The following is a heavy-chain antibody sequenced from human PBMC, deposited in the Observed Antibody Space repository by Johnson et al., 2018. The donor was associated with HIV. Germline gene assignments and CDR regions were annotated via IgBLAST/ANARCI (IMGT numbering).Heavy chain of an antibody. CDR2: ISWNSGSI. D-gene: IGHD3-16*01. J-gene: IGHJ3*02. V-gene: IGHV3-9*01. CDR3: AKGEWGSGTDACES. CDR1: RFTFDDYA. Sequence: VESGGGLVQPGGSLRLSCETSRFTFDDYAMHWVRQAPGKGLEWVSGISWNSGSIGYADSVKGRFTISRDNAKNTLYLQMNSLRAEDTAMYYCAKGEWGSGTDACESWGQGTMVTVSS.